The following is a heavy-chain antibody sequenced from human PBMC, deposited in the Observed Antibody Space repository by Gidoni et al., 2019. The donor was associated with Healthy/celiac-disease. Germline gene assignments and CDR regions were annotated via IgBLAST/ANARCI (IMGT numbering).Heavy chain of an antibody. CDR3: ARGYYDSSGYYHDAFDI. CDR1: GFTVSSNY. Sequence: EVQLVESGGGLIQPGGSLRLSCAASGFTVSSNYMSWVRQAPGKGLEWVSVIYSGGSTYYADSVKGRFTISRDNSKNTLYLQMNSLRAEDTAVYYCARGYYDSSGYYHDAFDIWGQGTMVTVSS. J-gene: IGHJ3*02. CDR2: IYSGGST. V-gene: IGHV3-53*01. D-gene: IGHD3-22*01.